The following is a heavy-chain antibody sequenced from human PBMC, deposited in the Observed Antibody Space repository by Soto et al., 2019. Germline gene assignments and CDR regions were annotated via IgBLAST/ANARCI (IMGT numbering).Heavy chain of an antibody. CDR1: GFIFSGSA. D-gene: IGHD3-3*01. Sequence: EVQLVESGGGLVQPGGSLKLSCAASGFIFSGSAVHWVRQASGKGLVWIGRIRSRPNSYATTSAASVKGRFIISRDDSKSTAFLQWNSLKTDDTAIYYWTRHEGDFLAWYPGAGLDVWGQGTTVTVSS. CDR2: IRSRPNSYAT. V-gene: IGHV3-73*02. CDR3: TRHEGDFLAWYPGAGLDV. J-gene: IGHJ6*02.